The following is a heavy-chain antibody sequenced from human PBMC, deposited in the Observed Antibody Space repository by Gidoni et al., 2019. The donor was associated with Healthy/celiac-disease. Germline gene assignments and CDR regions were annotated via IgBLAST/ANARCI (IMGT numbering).Heavy chain of an antibody. CDR2: ISNDGSNK. CDR3: ARGDLGGSDY. V-gene: IGHV3-30-3*01. CDR1: GFPFRSYA. D-gene: IGHD3-10*01. J-gene: IGHJ4*02. Sequence: QVQLVESGGGVVQPGRSLRLSCAASGFPFRSYAMHWVRQAPGKGLEWVAVISNDGSNKYYADSVKGRFTISRDNSKNTLYLQMNSLRAEDTAVYYCARGDLGGSDYWGQGTLVTVSS.